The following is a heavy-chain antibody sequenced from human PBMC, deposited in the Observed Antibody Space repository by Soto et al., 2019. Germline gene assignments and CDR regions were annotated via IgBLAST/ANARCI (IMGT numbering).Heavy chain of an antibody. J-gene: IGHJ4*02. CDR2: ISFDGTEK. Sequence: QVQLVESGGGVVQPGRSLRLSCAASGFTFSSYDMQWVRQAPGKGLEWVAVISFDGTEKYYANSVKGRFTISRDNSKNTLVLKMGRLRTEDTVLYYCVRDREGGGWVRLWPRLFFALDYGGQGTLFPVSS. V-gene: IGHV3-30-3*01. CDR1: GFTFSSYD. CDR3: VRDREGGGWVRLWPRLFFALDY. D-gene: IGHD1-1*01.